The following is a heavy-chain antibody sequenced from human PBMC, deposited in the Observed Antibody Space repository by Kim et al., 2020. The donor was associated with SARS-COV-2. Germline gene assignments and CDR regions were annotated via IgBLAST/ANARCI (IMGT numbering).Heavy chain of an antibody. V-gene: IGHV4-39*01. J-gene: IGHJ3*01. D-gene: IGHD5-12*01. CDR1: GGSISTSHYY. Sequence: SETLSLTCIVSGGSISTSHYYWGCIRQPPGKDLDWIGSIYDSGSTYYNPSLKSRVTISVETSKNQVYLRLKSVTAADTGVYYCAVSATECRRTECYDDSFDVWGQGTMVSVSA. CDR2: IYDSGST. CDR3: AVSATECRRTECYDDSFDV.